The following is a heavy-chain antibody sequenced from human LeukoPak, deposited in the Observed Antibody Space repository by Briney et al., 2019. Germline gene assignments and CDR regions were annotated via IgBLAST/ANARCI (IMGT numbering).Heavy chain of an antibody. CDR3: ARVKFSPGNYYMDV. Sequence: GGSLRLSCAASGFTFSSYSMNWVRQAPGKGLEWVSSISSSSSYIYYADSVKGRFTISRDNAKNSLYLQMNSLRAEDTALYYCARVKFSPGNYYMDVWGKGTTVTVSS. CDR2: ISSSSSYI. D-gene: IGHD3-10*01. J-gene: IGHJ6*03. CDR1: GFTFSSYS. V-gene: IGHV3-21*04.